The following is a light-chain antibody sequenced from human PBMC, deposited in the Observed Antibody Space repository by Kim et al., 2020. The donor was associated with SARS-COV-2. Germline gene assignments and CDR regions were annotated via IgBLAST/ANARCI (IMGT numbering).Light chain of an antibody. CDR2: GAS. J-gene: IGKJ4*01. V-gene: IGKV1-12*01. CDR1: QSISSG. CDR3: QQTDSFPLS. Sequence: ASVGDRVTITCRASQSISSGLAWYQQKPGKAPKLLIHGASTLQFGVPSRFSGSGSETDFTLIITSLQPEDFATYYCQQTDSFPLSFGGGTKVDIK.